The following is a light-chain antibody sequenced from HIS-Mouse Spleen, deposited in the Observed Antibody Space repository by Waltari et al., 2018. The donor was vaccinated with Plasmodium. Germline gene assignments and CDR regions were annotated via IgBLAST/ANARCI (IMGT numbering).Light chain of an antibody. CDR3: QQSYSTWT. CDR1: QSISSY. Sequence: DIQMTQSPSSLSASVGDRVTITCRASQSISSYLNWYQPKPGKAPKLLIYAASSLQSGVPSRFSGSGSGTDFTLTISSLQPEDVATYYCQQSYSTWTFGQGTKVEIK. CDR2: AAS. V-gene: IGKV1-39*01. J-gene: IGKJ1*01.